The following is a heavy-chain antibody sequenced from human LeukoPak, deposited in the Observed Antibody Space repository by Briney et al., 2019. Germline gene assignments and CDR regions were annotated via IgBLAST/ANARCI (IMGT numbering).Heavy chain of an antibody. V-gene: IGHV3-23*01. J-gene: IGHJ3*02. CDR2: IPGSADNS. CDR1: GFTFSNFA. D-gene: IGHD1-14*01. Sequence: GGSLRLSCAASGFTFSNFAMSWVRQAPGKGLEWVSAIPGSADNSYYADSVKGRFTISRDNSKNTVYLQVNSLRDEDTAVYYCARDLPTGLLRAFDIWGQGTMVTVSS. CDR3: ARDLPTGLLRAFDI.